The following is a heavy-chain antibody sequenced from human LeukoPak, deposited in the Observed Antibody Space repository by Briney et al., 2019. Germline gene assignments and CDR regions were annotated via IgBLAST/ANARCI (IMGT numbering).Heavy chain of an antibody. Sequence: GESLKISCAGSGFTFSSYWMHWVRQAPGKGLEWVSRIRGDGNDASYADSVKGRFTISRDNAKNTLYLQMNSLRAEDTAVYYCARVITYFDYWGQGILVTVSS. CDR2: IRGDGNDA. D-gene: IGHD3-22*01. CDR1: GFTFSSYW. V-gene: IGHV3-74*01. J-gene: IGHJ4*02. CDR3: ARVITYFDY.